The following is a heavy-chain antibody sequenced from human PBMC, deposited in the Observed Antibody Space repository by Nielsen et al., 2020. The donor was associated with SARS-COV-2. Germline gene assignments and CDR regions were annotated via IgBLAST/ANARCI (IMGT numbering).Heavy chain of an antibody. CDR1: GFTFSTYA. CDR3: ARESSRYLGGFDY. Sequence: GGSLRLSCAASGFTFSTYAMSWVRQAPGKGLEWVSGIVGSGGSTYYADSVKGRFTISRDNSKNTLYLQMNSLRAEDTAVYYCARESSRYLGGFDYWGQGTQVTVSS. CDR2: IVGSGGST. V-gene: IGHV3-23*01. D-gene: IGHD6-19*01. J-gene: IGHJ4*02.